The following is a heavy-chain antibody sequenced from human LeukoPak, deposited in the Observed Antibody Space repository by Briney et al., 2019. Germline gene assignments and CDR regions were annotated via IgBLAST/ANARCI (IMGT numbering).Heavy chain of an antibody. D-gene: IGHD3/OR15-3a*01. CDR3: ARQEIGLRSFDP. CDR2: FFLKGST. J-gene: IGHJ5*02. Sequence: SETLSLTCTVSGYSITSAYYWGWIRQPPGKGLEWIGSFFLKGSTYYNPSLKSRVTISVDTSKNQFSLNLSSVTAADTAVYYCARQEIGLRSFDPWGQGTLVTVSS. CDR1: GYSITSAYY. V-gene: IGHV4-38-2*02.